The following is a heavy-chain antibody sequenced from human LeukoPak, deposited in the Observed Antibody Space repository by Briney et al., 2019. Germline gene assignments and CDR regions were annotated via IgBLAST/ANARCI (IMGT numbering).Heavy chain of an antibody. D-gene: IGHD3-10*01. V-gene: IGHV4-59*08. CDR3: AANEYGSGSYLDY. CDR2: IYYSGST. J-gene: IGHJ4*02. CDR1: GGSISSYY. Sequence: SETLSLTCTVSGGSISSYYWSWIRQPPGKGLEWIGYIYYSGSTNYNPSLKSRVTISVDTSKNQFSLKLSSVTAADTAVYYCAANEYGSGSYLDYWGQGTLVIVSS.